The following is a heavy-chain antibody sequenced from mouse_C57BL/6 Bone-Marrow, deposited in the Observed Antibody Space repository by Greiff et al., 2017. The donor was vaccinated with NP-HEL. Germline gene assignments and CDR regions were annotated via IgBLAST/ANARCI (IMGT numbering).Heavy chain of an antibody. V-gene: IGHV1-82*01. J-gene: IGHJ1*03. CDR3: ARYGYYYGSSYGWYFDV. Sequence: VQLQESGPELVKPGASVKISCKASGYAFSSSWMNWVKQRPGKGLEWIGRIYPGDGDTNYNGKFKGRATLTADKSSSTAYMQLSSLTSEDSAVYFCARYGYYYGSSYGWYFDVWGTGPTVTVSS. D-gene: IGHD1-1*01. CDR2: IYPGDGDT. CDR1: GYAFSSSW.